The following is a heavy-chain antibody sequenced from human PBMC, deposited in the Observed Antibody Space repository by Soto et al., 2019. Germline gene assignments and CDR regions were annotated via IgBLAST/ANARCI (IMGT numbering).Heavy chain of an antibody. J-gene: IGHJ5*02. CDR1: GYTFTSYG. CDR3: ARGITTIFGVARRSLLVWFDP. CDR2: ISAYNGNT. Sequence: GASVKVSCKASGYTFTSYGISWVRQAPGQGLEWMGWISAYNGNTNYAQKLQGRVTMTTDTSTSTAYMELRSLRSDDTAVYYCARGITTIFGVARRSLLVWFDPWGQGTLVTVSS. D-gene: IGHD3-3*01. V-gene: IGHV1-18*01.